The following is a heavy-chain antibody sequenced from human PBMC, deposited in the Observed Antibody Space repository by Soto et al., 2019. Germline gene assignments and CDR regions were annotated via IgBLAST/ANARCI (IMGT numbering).Heavy chain of an antibody. D-gene: IGHD3-10*01. CDR3: ARPRVRYCGNKDV. Sequence: SSETLSLTCTASGGCVNSHYWSWIRQPPGKGLEWVGYIYYSGNTNFNPSLEGRGTISTDRSKNQVSLKLRSVTAADTAVYHCARPRVRYCGNKDVWGQGTTVTVSS. J-gene: IGHJ6*02. CDR2: IYYSGNT. V-gene: IGHV4-59*08. CDR1: GGCVNSHY.